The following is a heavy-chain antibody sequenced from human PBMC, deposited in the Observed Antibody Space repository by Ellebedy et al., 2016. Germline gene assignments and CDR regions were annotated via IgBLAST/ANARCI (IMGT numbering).Heavy chain of an antibody. V-gene: IGHV3-23*01. D-gene: IGHD1-26*01. CDR2: ISGSGGYT. CDR1: GFTFSSYA. CDR3: AKDIGGNYLYYFDY. Sequence: GGSLRLSXAASGFTFSSYAMSWVRQAPGKGLEWVSGISGSGGYTDYADSVKGRFTVSRDNSKNTLYLQMNSLRAEDTAVYYCAKDIGGNYLYYFDYWGQGTLVTVSS. J-gene: IGHJ4*02.